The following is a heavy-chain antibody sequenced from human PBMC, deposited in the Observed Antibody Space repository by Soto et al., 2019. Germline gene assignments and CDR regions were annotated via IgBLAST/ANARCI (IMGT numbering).Heavy chain of an antibody. CDR1: GFTFISYA. CDR3: ARDRATFES. Sequence: EVQLLQSGGGLVQPGGSLGLSCGASGFTFISYAMSWVRHVPGKGLEWISSISGSGANTWYAGSVQGRFIISRDNSKSTVSLHMSSLRVEDTAIYYCARDRATFESWGKGTLVTVSS. V-gene: IGHV3-23*01. CDR2: ISGSGANT. D-gene: IGHD1-26*01. J-gene: IGHJ4*02.